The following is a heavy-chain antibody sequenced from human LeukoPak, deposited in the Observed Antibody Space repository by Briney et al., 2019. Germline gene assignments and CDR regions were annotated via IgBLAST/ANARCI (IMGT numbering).Heavy chain of an antibody. V-gene: IGHV1-69*13. J-gene: IGHJ6*02. D-gene: IGHD3-10*01. Sequence: ASVKVSCKASGGTFSSYAISWVRQAPGQGLEWMGGIIPIFGTANYAQKFQGRVTITADESTCTAYMELSSLRSEDTAVYYCARVPGAIKRKYGMDVWGQGTTVTVSS. CDR1: GGTFSSYA. CDR2: IIPIFGTA. CDR3: ARVPGAIKRKYGMDV.